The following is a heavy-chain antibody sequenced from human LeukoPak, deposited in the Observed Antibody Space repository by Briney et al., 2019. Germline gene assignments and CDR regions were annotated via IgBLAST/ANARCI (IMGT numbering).Heavy chain of an antibody. CDR2: ISSSGTTI. D-gene: IGHD3-3*01. Sequence: PGGSLRLSCAASGFIFSEYYMSWIRQAPGKGLEWVSYISSSGTTIYYADSVKGRFTISRDIAKNSLYLQMNSLRVEDSALYYCARDPNWNYVDYWGQGTLVTVSS. CDR3: ARDPNWNYVDY. J-gene: IGHJ4*02. V-gene: IGHV3-11*04. CDR1: GFIFSEYY.